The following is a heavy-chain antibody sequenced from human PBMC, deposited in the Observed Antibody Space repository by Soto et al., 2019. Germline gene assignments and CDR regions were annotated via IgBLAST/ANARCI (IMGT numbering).Heavy chain of an antibody. CDR3: ARAPKVSGSSQTRPDF. Sequence: PSETLSLTCSIYSGSFSGYYWSWIRQPPGKGLEWIGEISQSGNTNYSPSLKSRVSISIDTSKKQFSLNLASVSAEDTAVYYCARAPKVSGSSQTRPDFWGQGTLVTISS. CDR2: ISQSGNT. V-gene: IGHV4-34*01. D-gene: IGHD6-6*01. J-gene: IGHJ4*02. CDR1: SGSFSGYY.